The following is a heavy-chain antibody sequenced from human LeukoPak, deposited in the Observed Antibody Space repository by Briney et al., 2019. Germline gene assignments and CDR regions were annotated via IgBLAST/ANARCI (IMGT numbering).Heavy chain of an antibody. D-gene: IGHD3-22*01. CDR1: TRFPTVYY. CDR3: AKAIGSDSMDYYLGY. J-gene: IGHJ4*02. V-gene: IGHV4-34*01. CDR2: TKHSEST. Sequence: PSETLSLTCAVYTRFPTVYYSSWIRQSPGKGLEWIGEIKSTGTTNWIGETKHSESTKYNPSLKRRVTISADTSKKQFSLKLTSVTAADTAVDYCAKAIGSDSMDYYLGYWGQGTLVTVYS.